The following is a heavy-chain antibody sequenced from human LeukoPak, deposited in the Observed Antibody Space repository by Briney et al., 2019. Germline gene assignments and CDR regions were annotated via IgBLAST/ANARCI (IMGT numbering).Heavy chain of an antibody. CDR2: INPGGGST. CDR1: GYTFTSYY. J-gene: IGHJ3*02. Sequence: ASVKVFCKAPGYTFTSYYMHWAPQAHGQGLEHRQIINPGGGSTSYAQKCQGRVTMTRDTSTSTVYMELSSLGSEDTAVYFCAREDEVYEIFNAFDIWGQGTMVTVSS. V-gene: IGHV1-46*01. CDR3: AREDEVYEIFNAFDI. D-gene: IGHD3-9*01.